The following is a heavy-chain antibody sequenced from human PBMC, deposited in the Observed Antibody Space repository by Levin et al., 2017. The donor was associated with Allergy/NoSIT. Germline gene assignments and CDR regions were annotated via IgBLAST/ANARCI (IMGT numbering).Heavy chain of an antibody. V-gene: IGHV3-48*03. Sequence: GESLKISCAASGFTFSSYEMNWVRQAPGKGLEWVSYISSSGSTIYYADSVKGRFTISRDNAKNSLYLQMNSLRAEDTAVYYCASLDGGYCSGGSCHQYYFDYWGQGTLVTVSS. CDR3: ASLDGGYCSGGSCHQYYFDY. D-gene: IGHD2-15*01. J-gene: IGHJ4*02. CDR1: GFTFSSYE. CDR2: ISSSGSTI.